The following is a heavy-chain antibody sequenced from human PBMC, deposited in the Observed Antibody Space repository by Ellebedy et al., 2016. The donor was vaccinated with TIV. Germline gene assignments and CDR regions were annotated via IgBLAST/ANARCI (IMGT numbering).Heavy chain of an antibody. CDR2: ITSDGSTM. D-gene: IGHD3-10*01. V-gene: IGHV3-48*02. Sequence: PGGSLRLSCAASGFSFSSYGMNWVRQAPGKGLEWVSYITSDGSTMYYADSVKGRFPISRDNAKNSLYLQLNSLRDEDTAVYSCARGLYGSGTYSFDYWGQGTLVTVSS. CDR1: GFSFSSYG. J-gene: IGHJ4*02. CDR3: ARGLYGSGTYSFDY.